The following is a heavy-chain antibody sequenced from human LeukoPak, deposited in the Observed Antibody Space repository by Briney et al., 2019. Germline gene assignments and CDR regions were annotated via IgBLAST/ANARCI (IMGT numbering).Heavy chain of an antibody. CDR1: GGSFSGYY. V-gene: IGHV4-34*01. CDR3: ARATGPRYDFWSGYPIGAFDI. J-gene: IGHJ3*02. D-gene: IGHD3-3*01. Sequence: PSETLSLTPAVYGGSFSGYYWSGMRPPPGGGLGSMAEINHRGSTTYNPSLKTRVTISVDTSKNLSSLKLSSVTAADTAVYYCARATGPRYDFWSGYPIGAFDIWGQGTMVTVSS. CDR2: INHRGST.